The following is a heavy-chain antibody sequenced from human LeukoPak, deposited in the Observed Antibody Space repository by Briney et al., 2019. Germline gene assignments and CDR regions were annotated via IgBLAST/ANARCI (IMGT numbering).Heavy chain of an antibody. D-gene: IGHD6-13*01. CDR3: ARGMADRSWRPRDAFDI. V-gene: IGHV1-2*02. CDR1: GYTFTGYY. CDR2: INPNSGGT. J-gene: IGHJ3*02. Sequence: ASVKVSCKASGYTFTGYYMHWVRQAPGQGLEWMGWINPNSGGTNYAQKFQGRVTMTRDTSISTAYMELSRLRSDDTAVYYCARGMADRSWRPRDAFDIWGQGTMVTVSS.